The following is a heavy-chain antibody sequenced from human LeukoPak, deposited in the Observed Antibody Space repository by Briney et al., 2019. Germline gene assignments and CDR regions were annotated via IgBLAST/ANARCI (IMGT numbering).Heavy chain of an antibody. CDR1: GFTFSTYA. CDR3: ARERGYYDSSGYYDGGFDY. V-gene: IGHV3-30*04. Sequence: GGPLRLSCAASGFTFSTYAMHWVRQAPGKGLEWVAVISYGGSNKYYADSVKGRFTISRDNSKNTLYLQMNSLRAEDTAVYYCARERGYYDSSGYYDGGFDYWGQGTLVTVSS. D-gene: IGHD3-22*01. J-gene: IGHJ4*02. CDR2: ISYGGSNK.